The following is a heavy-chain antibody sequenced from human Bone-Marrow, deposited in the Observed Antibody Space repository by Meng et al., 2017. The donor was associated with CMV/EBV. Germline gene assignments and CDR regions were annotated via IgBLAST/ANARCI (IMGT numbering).Heavy chain of an antibody. D-gene: IGHD3-16*01. CDR1: GFTSSSYD. Sequence: GASLKISCAACGFTSSSYDMHWVRQSTGKGLEWVSTIGTAGDTYYPGSVKGQFTISRENAKNTVYLQMSSLRPEDTALYFCGKDGVPNWGNIFQIRGQGTMVTVSS. CDR3: GKDGVPNWGNIFQI. V-gene: IGHV3-13*03. CDR2: IGTAGDT. J-gene: IGHJ3*02.